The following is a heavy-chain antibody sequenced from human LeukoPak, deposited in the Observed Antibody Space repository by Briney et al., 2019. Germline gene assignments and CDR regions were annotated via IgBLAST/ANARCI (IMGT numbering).Heavy chain of an antibody. CDR3: AKDADHKQYYFDY. D-gene: IGHD1-14*01. CDR2: ISYDGSNK. CDR1: GFTFSSYG. Sequence: GGSLRLSCAASGFTFSSYGMHWVRQAPGKGLEWVAVISYDGSNKYYADSVKGRFTISRDNSKNTLYLQMNSLRAEDTAVYYCAKDADHKQYYFDYWGQGTLVTVSS. J-gene: IGHJ4*02. V-gene: IGHV3-30*18.